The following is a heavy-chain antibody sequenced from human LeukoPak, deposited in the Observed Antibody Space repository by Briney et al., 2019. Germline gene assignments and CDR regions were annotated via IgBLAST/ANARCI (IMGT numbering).Heavy chain of an antibody. CDR2: IHPSGIT. CDR3: SRGYDNEKSAY. CDR1: EFPFTNAW. V-gene: IGHV4-34*01. Sequence: PGGSLRLSCVVSEFPFTNAWMSWIRQPPGKGLEWIGEIHPSGITNYNPSLKSRVSISIDTSKNQFSLSLTSVTAADTAVYYCSRGYDNEKSAYWGQGTLVTVSS. J-gene: IGHJ4*02. D-gene: IGHD3-22*01.